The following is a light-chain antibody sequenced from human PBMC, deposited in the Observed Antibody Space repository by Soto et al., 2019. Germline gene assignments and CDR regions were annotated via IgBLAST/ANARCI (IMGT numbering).Light chain of an antibody. CDR2: STD. Sequence: QTEVTQEPSLTVSPGGTVTLTCASSTGTVTSGHYPNWLQQKPGQAPRALSYSTDTRHSWTPARFSGSLLGGKAALTLSGVQPEDEADYYCLLYDGGAVVFGGGTKLTVL. V-gene: IGLV7-43*01. J-gene: IGLJ2*01. CDR3: LLYDGGAVV. CDR1: TGTVTSGHY.